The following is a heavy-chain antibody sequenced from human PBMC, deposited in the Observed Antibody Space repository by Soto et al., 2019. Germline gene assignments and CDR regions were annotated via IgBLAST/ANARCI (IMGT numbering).Heavy chain of an antibody. CDR1: GFTFSSYA. CDR2: ISGSGGST. D-gene: IGHD3-22*01. CDR3: AKDGPGPYYYDSSGYYYFDY. J-gene: IGHJ4*02. V-gene: IGHV3-23*01. Sequence: GGSLRLSCAASGFTFSSYAMSWVRQAPGKGLEWVSAISGSGGSTYYADSVKGRFTISRDNSKNTLYLQMNSLRAEDTAVYYCAKDGPGPYYYDSSGYYYFDYWGQGTLVTVSS.